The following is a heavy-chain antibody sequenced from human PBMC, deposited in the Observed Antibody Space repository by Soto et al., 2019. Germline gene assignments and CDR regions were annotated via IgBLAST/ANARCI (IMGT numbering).Heavy chain of an antibody. J-gene: IGHJ5*02. CDR2: INPDNGNT. CDR1: GYTFTRYT. D-gene: IGHD2-15*01. Sequence: ASVKVSCKASGYTFTRYTMNWVRQAPGQRREWMGWINPDNGNTKSSQKFQDRVIITRDTSASTAYMDLSSLRSEDTAVYYCARRSEQGLLDAWGQGTLVTVSS. CDR3: ARRSEQGLLDA. V-gene: IGHV1-3*01.